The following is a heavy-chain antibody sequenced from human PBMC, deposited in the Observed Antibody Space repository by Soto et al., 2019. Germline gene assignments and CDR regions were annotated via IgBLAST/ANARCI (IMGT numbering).Heavy chain of an antibody. Sequence: SLTCAISGDSVSSNSAAWNWIRQSPSRGLEWLGRTYYRSKWYNDYAVSVKSRITINPDTSKNQFSLQLNSVTPEDTAVYYCARGSAGIAVAGPPPGYYYGMDVWGQGTTVTVSS. V-gene: IGHV6-1*01. CDR3: ARGSAGIAVAGPPPGYYYGMDV. D-gene: IGHD6-19*01. CDR1: GDSVSSNSAA. CDR2: TYYRSKWYN. J-gene: IGHJ6*02.